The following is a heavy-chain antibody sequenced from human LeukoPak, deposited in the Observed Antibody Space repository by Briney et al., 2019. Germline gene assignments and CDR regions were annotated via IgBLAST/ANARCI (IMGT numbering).Heavy chain of an antibody. V-gene: IGHV1-69*13. CDR3: AKDPRLAVAGSFDY. CDR1: GGTFSSYA. D-gene: IGHD6-19*01. Sequence: GASVKVSCKASGGTFSSYAISWVRQAPGQGLEWMGGIIPIFGTANYAQKFQGRVTITADESTSTAYMELSSLRSEDTAVYYCAKDPRLAVAGSFDYWGQGTLVTVSS. J-gene: IGHJ4*02. CDR2: IIPIFGTA.